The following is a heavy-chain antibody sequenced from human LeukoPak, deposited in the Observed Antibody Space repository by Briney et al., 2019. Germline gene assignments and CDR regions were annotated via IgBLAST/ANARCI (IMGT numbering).Heavy chain of an antibody. CDR3: AREGYYGSGSPPSLYFXX. V-gene: IGHV3-30-3*01. Sequence: GGSLRLSCAASGFTFRNYVIHWVRQAPGKGLEWVAVTSSDLNVKLYADSVKGRFTISRDNSRSTLYLQMNSLRPEDTAIYYCAREGYYGSGSPPSLYFXXWXQGXLVTVSS. D-gene: IGHD3-10*01. CDR2: TSSDLNVK. J-gene: IGHJ4*02. CDR1: GFTFRNYV.